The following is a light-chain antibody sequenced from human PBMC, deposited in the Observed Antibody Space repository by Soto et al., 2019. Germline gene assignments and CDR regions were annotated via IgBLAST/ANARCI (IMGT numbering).Light chain of an antibody. Sequence: EIVMTQSPATLSVSPGERATLSCRASQSVSSNLAWYQHKPGQAPRLLIYGASTRATGIPARFSGSGSGTEFTLTISSLLSEDFVVYYCQQYNNWPPWTFGQGTKVEIK. J-gene: IGKJ1*01. V-gene: IGKV3-15*01. CDR3: QQYNNWPPWT. CDR1: QSVSSN. CDR2: GAS.